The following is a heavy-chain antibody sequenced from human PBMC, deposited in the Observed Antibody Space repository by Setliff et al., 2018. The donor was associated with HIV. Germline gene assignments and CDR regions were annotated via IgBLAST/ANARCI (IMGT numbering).Heavy chain of an antibody. CDR2: IKQDGSEK. Sequence: GGSLRLSCAASGFTFSRYWMSWVRQAPGKGLEWVANIKQDGSEKYYVDSVKGRFTISRDNAKNSLYLQMNSLRAEDTAVYYCAKDARDVVWAAAIDYFDYWGQGTLVTVSS. CDR1: GFTFSRYW. D-gene: IGHD2-2*01. J-gene: IGHJ4*02. CDR3: AKDARDVVWAAAIDYFDY. V-gene: IGHV3-7*01.